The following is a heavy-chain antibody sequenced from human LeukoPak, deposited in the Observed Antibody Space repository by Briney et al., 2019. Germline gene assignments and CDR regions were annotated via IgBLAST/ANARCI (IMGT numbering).Heavy chain of an antibody. V-gene: IGHV3-23*01. D-gene: IGHD1-26*01. Sequence: PGGSLRLSCAASGFTFSSYAMSWVRQAAGKRLEWVSGISGSGSSTNYADSVKGRFTISRDNSKNTLYLQMNSLRAEDTALFYCTKDSRYSGNYKAFDNWGPGTMVTVSS. CDR3: TKDSRYSGNYKAFDN. CDR2: ISGSGSST. J-gene: IGHJ3*02. CDR1: GFTFSSYA.